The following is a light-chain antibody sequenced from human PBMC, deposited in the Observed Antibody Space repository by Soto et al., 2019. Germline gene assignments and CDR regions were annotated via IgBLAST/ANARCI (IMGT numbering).Light chain of an antibody. Sequence: QSMLTQPPSVSAAPGQKATISCSGSSSNIGNNYVSWYQHLPGTAPKLLISDNSERPSGIPDRFSGSKSGTSATLAITGLQTGDEADYFCGTWDSSLSAVVFGGGTKLTVL. CDR1: SSNIGNNY. CDR3: GTWDSSLSAVV. CDR2: DNS. V-gene: IGLV1-51*01. J-gene: IGLJ2*01.